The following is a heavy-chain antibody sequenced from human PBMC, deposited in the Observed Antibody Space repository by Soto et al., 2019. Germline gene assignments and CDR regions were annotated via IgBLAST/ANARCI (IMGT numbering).Heavy chain of an antibody. Sequence: HPGGSLRLSCAASGFTFSSYAMSWVRQAPGKGLEWVSAISGSGGSTYYADSVKGRFTISRDNSKNTLYLQMNSLRAEDTAVYYCAKSEGYYYYGMDVWGQGTTVTISS. CDR1: GFTFSSYA. CDR2: ISGSGGST. J-gene: IGHJ6*02. CDR3: AKSEGYYYYGMDV. V-gene: IGHV3-23*01.